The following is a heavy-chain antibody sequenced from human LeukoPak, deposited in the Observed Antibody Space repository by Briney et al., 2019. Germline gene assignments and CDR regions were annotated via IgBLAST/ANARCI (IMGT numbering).Heavy chain of an antibody. CDR2: VHTSGST. Sequence: PSQTLSLTCSVSGGSISSDSHYLTWIRQPAGEGLEWIGRVHTSGSTDYKSSLNSRVTTSVHTSRNQFSLKLSSGTAADTAVYYCATQGRNYPYYFDFWGQGILVTVSS. CDR3: ATQGRNYPYYFDF. V-gene: IGHV4-61*02. CDR1: GGSISSDSHY. D-gene: IGHD5-24*01. J-gene: IGHJ4*02.